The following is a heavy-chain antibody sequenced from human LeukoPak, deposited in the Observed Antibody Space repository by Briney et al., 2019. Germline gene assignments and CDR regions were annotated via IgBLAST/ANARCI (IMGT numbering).Heavy chain of an antibody. CDR1: GFTVSHNY. Sequence: PGGSLRLSCEVSGFTVSHNYMSWVRQAPGKGLECVSVLFSGGLTSYADSVKGRFTISRDSANNTHYLHMNNLRVDDTAVYYCARGEYYYGSGTVGVDDYWGQGTLVTVSS. CDR2: LFSGGLT. J-gene: IGHJ4*02. CDR3: ARGEYYYGSGTVGVDDY. D-gene: IGHD3-10*01. V-gene: IGHV3-53*01.